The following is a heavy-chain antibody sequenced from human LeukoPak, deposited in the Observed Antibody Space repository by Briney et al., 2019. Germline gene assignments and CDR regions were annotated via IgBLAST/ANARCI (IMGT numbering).Heavy chain of an antibody. CDR3: TTDSFSITMIVVAPDY. J-gene: IGHJ4*02. D-gene: IGHD3-22*01. Sequence: SGGSLRLSCAASGFTFSSYSMNWVRQAPGKGLEWVSYISSSSSTIYYADSVKGRFTISRDNAKNSLYLQMNSLKTEDTAVYYCTTDSFSITMIVVAPDYWGQGTLVTVSS. CDR1: GFTFSSYS. CDR2: ISSSSSTI. V-gene: IGHV3-48*01.